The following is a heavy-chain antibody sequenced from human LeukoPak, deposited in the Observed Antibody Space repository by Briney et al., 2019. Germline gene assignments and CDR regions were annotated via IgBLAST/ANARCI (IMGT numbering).Heavy chain of an antibody. CDR3: ARDLLGGYDFEGSS. V-gene: IGHV3-21*01. D-gene: IGHD5-12*01. CDR2: ISSSSSYI. CDR1: GFTFSSYS. J-gene: IGHJ5*02. Sequence: PGGSLRLSCAASGFTFSSYSMNWVRQAPGKGLEWVSSISSSSSYICYADSVKGRFTISRDNAKNSLYLQMNSLRAEDTAVYYCARDLLGGYDFEGSSWGQGTLVTVSS.